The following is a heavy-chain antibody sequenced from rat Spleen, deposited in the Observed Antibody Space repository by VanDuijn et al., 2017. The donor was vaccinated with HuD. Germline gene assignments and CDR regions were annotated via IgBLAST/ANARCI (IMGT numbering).Heavy chain of an antibody. D-gene: IGHD1-6*01. CDR1: GFTFRNHD. CDR3: TRDRILRSTGFDY. V-gene: IGHV5-25*01. J-gene: IGHJ2*01. Sequence: EVQLVESGGGLVQPGRSLKLSCTASGFTFRNHDMAWVRQVPTKGLEWIASISSGGGDTYYRDSVKGRFTLSRDNAKCSLYLQMDSLRSEDTATYYCTRDRILRSTGFDYWGQGVMVTVSS. CDR2: ISSGGGDT.